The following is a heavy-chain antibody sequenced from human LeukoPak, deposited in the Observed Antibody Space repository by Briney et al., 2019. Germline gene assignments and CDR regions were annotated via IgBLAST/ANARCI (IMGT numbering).Heavy chain of an antibody. D-gene: IGHD6-6*01. J-gene: IGHJ4*02. V-gene: IGHV3-30*18. CDR1: GSTFRTYA. CDR2: ISYAGSNK. CDR3: TKDVESSSSCFDS. Sequence: QPGRSLSLSCEASGSTFRTYAMHWVRQAPDKGQEWVAVISYAGSNKYYGNSVKGRFTISSDNSKNTLYLQMNSLRPEDTAVYYCTKDVESSSSCFDSWGQGTLVTVSS.